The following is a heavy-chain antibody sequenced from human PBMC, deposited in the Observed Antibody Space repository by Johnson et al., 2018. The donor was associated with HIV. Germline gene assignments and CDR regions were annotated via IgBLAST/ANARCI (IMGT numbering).Heavy chain of an antibody. J-gene: IGHJ3*01. CDR3: ASDGRDLGTRGSLEV. V-gene: IGHV3-66*02. Sequence: VQLVESGGGVVQPGRSLRLSCAASGFTVSSNYMSWVRQAPGKGLEWVSVIFTVGDVYYADSVKGRFTISRDNSKNFLYLQMNSLRPEDTAVYYCASDGRDLGTRGSLEVWGQGTVVAVSS. D-gene: IGHD3-10*02. CDR2: IFTVGDV. CDR1: GFTVSSNY.